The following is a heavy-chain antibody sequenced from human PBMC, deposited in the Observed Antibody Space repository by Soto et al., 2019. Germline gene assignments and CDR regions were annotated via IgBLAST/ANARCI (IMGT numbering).Heavy chain of an antibody. CDR3: ARRHRAAGTGWFDP. D-gene: IGHD6-13*01. V-gene: IGHV4-31*03. J-gene: IGHJ5*02. CDR2: IYYSGST. CDR1: GCSISSGVYY. Sequence: QVQLPESGPGLVKPSQTLSLTCTVSGCSISSGVYYWSWIRQHPGQGLEWIGYIYYSGSTYYNPSLKSRVTISVDTSKNQFSLKLSSVTAADTAVYYCARRHRAAGTGWFDPWGQGPLVTVSS.